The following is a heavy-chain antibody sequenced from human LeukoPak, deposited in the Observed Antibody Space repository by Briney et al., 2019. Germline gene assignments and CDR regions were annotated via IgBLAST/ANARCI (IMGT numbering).Heavy chain of an antibody. CDR1: GGSISSSSYY. V-gene: IGHV4-39*01. Sequence: SETLSLTCTVSGGSISSSSYYWGWIRQPPGKGLEWIGSIYYSGSTYYNPSLKSRVTISVDASKNQFSLKLSSVTAADTAVYYCARHQDCSSTSCYASYPEWDWFDPWGQGTLVTVSS. CDR2: IYYSGST. D-gene: IGHD2-2*01. J-gene: IGHJ5*02. CDR3: ARHQDCSSTSCYASYPEWDWFDP.